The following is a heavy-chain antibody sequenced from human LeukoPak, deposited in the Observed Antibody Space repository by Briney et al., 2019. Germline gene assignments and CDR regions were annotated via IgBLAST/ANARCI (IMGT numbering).Heavy chain of an antibody. CDR2: IYPGDSDT. CDR3: ARTTGNRKDYYYYGMNV. V-gene: IGHV5-51*01. J-gene: IGHJ6*02. D-gene: IGHD4-11*01. CDR1: GYSFTSYW. Sequence: GESLKISCKGSGYSFTSYWIGWVRQMPGKGLEWMGIIYPGDSDTRYSPSFQGQVTISADKSISTAYLQWSSLKASDTAMDYCARTTGNRKDYYYYGMNVWGQGTTVTVSS.